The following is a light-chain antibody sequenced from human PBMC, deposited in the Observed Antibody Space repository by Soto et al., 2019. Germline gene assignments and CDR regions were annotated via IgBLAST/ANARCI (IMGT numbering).Light chain of an antibody. Sequence: EIVLTQSPGTLSLSPGERATLSCRASQSVSSSYLAWYQQKPGQAPRLLIYGASSRATGIPDRFSGSGSGTDVTLTISRLEPEDCAVYYCQQYGSSPNTFGQGTKLEIK. CDR1: QSVSSSY. V-gene: IGKV3-20*01. J-gene: IGKJ2*01. CDR2: GAS. CDR3: QQYGSSPNT.